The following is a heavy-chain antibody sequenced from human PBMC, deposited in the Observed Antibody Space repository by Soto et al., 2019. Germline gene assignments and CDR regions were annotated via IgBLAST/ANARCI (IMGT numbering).Heavy chain of an antibody. CDR1: GFTFNIYA. D-gene: IGHD3-22*01. J-gene: IGHJ4*02. Sequence: EVQLLESGGDLIQPGGSLILSCAASGFTFNIYAMTWVRQAPGKGLEWVSAISRYGDITYYADSVEGRFTISRDNSKNTLYLQMNSLRAEDTAVYSCAKDRYLDHDSRGYLFDNWGQGTLVTVSS. CDR3: AKDRYLDHDSRGYLFDN. V-gene: IGHV3-23*01. CDR2: ISRYGDIT.